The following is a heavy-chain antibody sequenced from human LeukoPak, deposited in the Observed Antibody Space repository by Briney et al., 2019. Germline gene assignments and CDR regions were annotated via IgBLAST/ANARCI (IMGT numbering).Heavy chain of an antibody. CDR3: ARALRTGQGDYVPVL. Sequence: GESLKISCKSSGYKFTNYWIGWVRQMPGKGLEWMTIIYPGDSETRYSPSFQGQVTISADKSIGTMYLQWSSLKASDTAMYYCARALRTGQGDYVPVLWGQGTLVIVSS. D-gene: IGHD4-17*01. CDR1: GYKFTNYW. V-gene: IGHV5-51*01. CDR2: IYPGDSET. J-gene: IGHJ4*02.